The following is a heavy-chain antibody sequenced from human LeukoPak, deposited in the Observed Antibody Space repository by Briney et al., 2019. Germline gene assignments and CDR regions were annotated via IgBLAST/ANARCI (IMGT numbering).Heavy chain of an antibody. CDR3: VGGDY. V-gene: IGHV3-7*01. J-gene: IGHJ4*02. CDR2: ISQDGSDK. Sequence: PGGSLRLSCAASGFNFYMYEMNWVRQAPGKGLECVANISQDGSDKYYVDSVKGRFTISRDNTKNSLYLQMNSLRAEDTAVYYCVGGDYWGQGTLVTVSS. CDR1: GFNFYMYE.